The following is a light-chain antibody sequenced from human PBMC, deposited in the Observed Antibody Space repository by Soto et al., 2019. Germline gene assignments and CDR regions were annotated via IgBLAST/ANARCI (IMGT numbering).Light chain of an antibody. CDR3: QQYRSSPIT. J-gene: IGKJ5*01. V-gene: IGKV3-20*01. CDR1: QSVSSSY. Sequence: EIVLTQSPGTLSLSPGERATLSCRASQSVSSSYLAWYQQKPGQAPRLLIYGASSRATGIPDRFSGSGSGTDFTLTISSLEPEDFAVYYCQQYRSSPITGSQGTRLEI. CDR2: GAS.